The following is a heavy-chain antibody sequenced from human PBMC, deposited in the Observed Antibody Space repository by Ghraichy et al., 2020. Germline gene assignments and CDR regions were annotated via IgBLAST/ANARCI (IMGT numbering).Heavy chain of an antibody. CDR3: AKDVRGSPAY. CDR2: IGSNDGSP. D-gene: IGHD1-26*01. V-gene: IGHV3-23*01. J-gene: IGHJ4*02. Sequence: GGSLRLSCAASGFTFSSYAMNWVRQAPGKGLEWVSSIGSNDGSPYYADSVRGRFIISRDNSKNTLYLQMNSRRAEDTAVYFCAKDVRGSPAYWGQGTLVTVSS. CDR1: GFTFSSYA.